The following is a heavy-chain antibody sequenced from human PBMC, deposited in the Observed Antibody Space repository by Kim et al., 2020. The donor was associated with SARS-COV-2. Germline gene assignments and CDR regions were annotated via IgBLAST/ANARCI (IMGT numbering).Heavy chain of an antibody. CDR2: IIPILGIA. D-gene: IGHD2-15*01. CDR3: VRGGGYCSGGSCYSDYYYGMDV. J-gene: IGHJ6*02. CDR1: GGTFSSYA. V-gene: IGHV1-69*04. Sequence: SVKVSCKASGGTFSSYAISWVRQAPGQGLEWMGRIIPILGIANYAQKFQGRVTITADKPTSTAYMELSSLRSEDTAVYYCVRGGGYCSGGSCYSDYYYGMDVWGQGTTVTVSS.